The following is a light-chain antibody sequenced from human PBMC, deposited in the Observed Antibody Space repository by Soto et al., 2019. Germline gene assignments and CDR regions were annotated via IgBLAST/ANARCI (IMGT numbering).Light chain of an antibody. Sequence: EIVLTQSPATLSLSPGERATLSCRTSQSVSSYFAWYQQKPGRAPRLLIYDASNRATGIPARFIVSGSGTDFTLTLSSLEPEDFAVYYCQQRSNWPITFGQGTRLEIK. CDR3: QQRSNWPIT. J-gene: IGKJ5*01. CDR2: DAS. CDR1: QSVSSY. V-gene: IGKV3-11*01.